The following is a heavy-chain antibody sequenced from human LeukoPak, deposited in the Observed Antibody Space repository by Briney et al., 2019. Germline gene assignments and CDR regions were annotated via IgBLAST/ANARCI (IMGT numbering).Heavy chain of an antibody. CDR2: ISYDGSNK. CDR3: ARDGETKLRLGELSLGYYFDY. V-gene: IGHV3-30-3*01. CDR1: GFTFSSYW. D-gene: IGHD3-16*02. J-gene: IGHJ4*02. Sequence: GGSLRLSCAASGFTFSSYWMNWVRQAPGKGLEWVAVISYDGSNKYYADSVKGRFTISRDNSKNTLYLQMNSLRAEDTAVYYCARDGETKLRLGELSLGYYFDYWGQGTLVTVSS.